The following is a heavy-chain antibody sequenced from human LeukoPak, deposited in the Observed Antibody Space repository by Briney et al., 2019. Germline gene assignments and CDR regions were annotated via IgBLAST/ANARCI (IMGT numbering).Heavy chain of an antibody. CDR2: SVTSGST. J-gene: IGHJ4*02. V-gene: IGHV3-21*01. CDR1: GFTFSSYN. Sequence: GGSLRLSCAASGFTFSSYNLYWVRQDPGKGLEWVSSSVTSGSTYYADSVRGRFTISRDNAKSSLYLQMSSLSVEDTAVYYCATKMHGPFDHWGQGTLVTVSS. D-gene: IGHD5-24*01. CDR3: ATKMHGPFDH.